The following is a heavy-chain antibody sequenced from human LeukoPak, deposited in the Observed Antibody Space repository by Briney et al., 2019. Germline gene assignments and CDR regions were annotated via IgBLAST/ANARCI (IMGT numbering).Heavy chain of an antibody. J-gene: IGHJ4*02. D-gene: IGHD3-9*01. CDR1: GDSVSSNSAT. V-gene: IGHV6-1*01. Sequence: SQTLSLTCAISGDSVSSNSATWSWIRQSPSRGLEWLGRTYYRSKWNNDYAVSVKSRITINPDTPKNQFSLQLTSVTPEDTAVYFCARDDWGHYFDYWGQGTLVTVS. CDR2: TYYRSKWNN. CDR3: ARDDWGHYFDY.